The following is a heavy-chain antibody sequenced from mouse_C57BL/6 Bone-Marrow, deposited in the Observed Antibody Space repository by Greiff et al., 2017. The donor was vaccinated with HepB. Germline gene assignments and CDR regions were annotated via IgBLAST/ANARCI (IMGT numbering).Heavy chain of an antibody. CDR1: GYTFTSYW. V-gene: IGHV1-69*01. J-gene: IGHJ1*03. Sequence: QVQLQQPGAELVMPGASVKLSCKASGYTFTSYWMHWVKQRPGQGLEWIGEIDPSDSYTNYNQKFKAKSTLTVDKSSSTAYMQLSSLTSEDSAVYYCAREGGTWYFDVWGTGTTVTVSS. D-gene: IGHD4-1*01. CDR2: IDPSDSYT. CDR3: AREGGTWYFDV.